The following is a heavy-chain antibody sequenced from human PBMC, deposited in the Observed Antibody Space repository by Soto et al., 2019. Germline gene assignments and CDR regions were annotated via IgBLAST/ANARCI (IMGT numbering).Heavy chain of an antibody. V-gene: IGHV1-2*02. CDR3: ARGFYGSDYYGMDV. Sequence: ASVKVSCKASGYTFTGYYIHWVRQAPGQGLEWMAWINPNSGGTKFAQKFQDRISVTRDTSISTAYLELTSLTSDDTAVYYCARGFYGSDYYGMDVCGQGTTVTVSS. J-gene: IGHJ6*02. D-gene: IGHD3-10*01. CDR1: GYTFTGYY. CDR2: INPNSGGT.